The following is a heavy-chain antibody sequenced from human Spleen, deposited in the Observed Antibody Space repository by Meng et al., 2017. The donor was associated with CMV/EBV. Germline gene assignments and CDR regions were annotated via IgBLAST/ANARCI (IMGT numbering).Heavy chain of an antibody. V-gene: IGHV3-21*01. CDR3: ARDRLDYSTFWYRAGMDV. D-gene: IGHD4-11*01. Sequence: GESLKISCAASGFTFNSYSMNWVRQAPGKGLEWVSSISSSSNYIYYADSVKGRFTISRDNAKNSLFLQMNSLRAEDTAVYYCARDRLDYSTFWYRAGMDVWGQGTTVTVSS. CDR2: ISSSSNYI. J-gene: IGHJ6*02. CDR1: GFTFNSYS.